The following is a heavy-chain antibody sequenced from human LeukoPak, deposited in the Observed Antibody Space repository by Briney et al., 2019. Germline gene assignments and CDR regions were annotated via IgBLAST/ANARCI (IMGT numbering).Heavy chain of an antibody. CDR2: IYYSGST. Sequence: SETLSLTCTVSGGSISSSSYYWGWIRQPPGKGLEWIGYIYYSGSTNYNPSLKSRVTISVDTSKNQFSLKLSSVTAADTAVYHCAGGSSTPGDWFDPWGQGTLVTVSS. CDR1: GGSISSSSYY. D-gene: IGHD2-2*01. V-gene: IGHV4-61*05. J-gene: IGHJ5*02. CDR3: AGGSSTPGDWFDP.